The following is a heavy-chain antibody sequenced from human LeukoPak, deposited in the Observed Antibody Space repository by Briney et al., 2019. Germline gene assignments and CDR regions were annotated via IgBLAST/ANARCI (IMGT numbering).Heavy chain of an antibody. Sequence: ASVKVSCKASGGPFSSYAISWVRQAPGQGLEWMGGIIPIFNRVDYAQEFKGRLTITTDETTSTAHMELSSLRSEDTAVYYRARRVIPYYFDYWGQGTLITVSS. J-gene: IGHJ4*02. CDR1: GGPFSSYA. CDR3: ARRVIPYYFDY. V-gene: IGHV1-69*05. CDR2: IIPIFNRV. D-gene: IGHD2-21*01.